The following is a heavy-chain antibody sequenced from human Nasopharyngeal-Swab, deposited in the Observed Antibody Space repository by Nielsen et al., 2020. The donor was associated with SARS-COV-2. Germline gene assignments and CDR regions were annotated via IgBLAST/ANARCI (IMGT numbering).Heavy chain of an antibody. CDR3: TREGYCSSTSCYVYYYGMDV. CDR2: IRSKAYGGTT. Sequence: VRQMPGKGLEWVGFIRSKAYGGTTEYAASVKGRFTISRDDSKSIAYLQMNSLKTEDTAVYYCTREGYCSSTSCYVYYYGMDVWGQGTTVTVSS. J-gene: IGHJ6*02. D-gene: IGHD2-2*01. V-gene: IGHV3-49*02.